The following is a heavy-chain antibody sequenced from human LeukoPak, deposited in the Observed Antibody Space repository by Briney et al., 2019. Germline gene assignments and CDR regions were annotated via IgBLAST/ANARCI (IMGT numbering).Heavy chain of an antibody. CDR1: GFTVSGNY. J-gene: IGHJ3*02. CDR2: ISGSGGST. CDR3: AKGIGYGDYVESDAFDI. V-gene: IGHV3-23*01. D-gene: IGHD4-17*01. Sequence: PGGSLRLSCAASGFTVSGNYMSWVRQAPGKGLEWVSAISGSGGSTYYADSVKGRFTISRDNSKNTLYLQMNSLRAEDTAVYYCAKGIGYGDYVESDAFDIWGQGTMVTVSS.